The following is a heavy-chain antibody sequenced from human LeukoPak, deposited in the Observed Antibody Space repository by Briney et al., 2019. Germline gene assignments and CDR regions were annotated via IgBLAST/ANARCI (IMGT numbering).Heavy chain of an antibody. CDR3: AKDRALREMATTPPLDY. D-gene: IGHD5-24*01. CDR1: GFTFSSYA. V-gene: IGHV3-23*01. CDR2: ISGSGGST. J-gene: IGHJ4*02. Sequence: GGSLRLSCAASGFTFSSYAMSWVRQAPGKGLEWVSAISGSGGSTYYADSVKGRFTISRDNSKNTLYLQMNSLRAEDTAVYYCAKDRALREMATTPPLDYWGQGTLVTVSS.